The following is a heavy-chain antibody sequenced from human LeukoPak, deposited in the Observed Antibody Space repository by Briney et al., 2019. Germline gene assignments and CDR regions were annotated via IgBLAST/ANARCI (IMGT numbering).Heavy chain of an antibody. CDR3: ARDSNYDTSGHYY. D-gene: IGHD3-22*01. CDR1: GFTVSSNY. CDR2: IYSGGST. V-gene: IGHV3-53*01. Sequence: GGSLRLSCAASGFTVSSNYMSWVRQAPGKGLEWVSVIYSGGSTYSADSVKGRFTISRDNSKNTLYLQMNSLRAEDTAVYYCARDSNYDTSGHYYWGQGTLVTVSS. J-gene: IGHJ4*02.